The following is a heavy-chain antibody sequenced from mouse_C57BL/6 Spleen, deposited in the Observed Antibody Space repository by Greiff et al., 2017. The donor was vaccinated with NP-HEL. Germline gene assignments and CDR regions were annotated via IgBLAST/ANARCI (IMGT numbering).Heavy chain of an antibody. Sequence: EVQLQQSGPELVKPGASVKISCKASGYTFTDYYMNWVKQSHGKSLEWIGDINPNNGGTSYNQKFKGKATLTVDKSSSTAYMELRSLTSEDSAVYYCARSDYYGSSSWYFDVWGTGTTVTVSS. V-gene: IGHV1-26*01. CDR3: ARSDYYGSSSWYFDV. CDR1: GYTFTDYY. CDR2: INPNNGGT. D-gene: IGHD1-1*01. J-gene: IGHJ1*03.